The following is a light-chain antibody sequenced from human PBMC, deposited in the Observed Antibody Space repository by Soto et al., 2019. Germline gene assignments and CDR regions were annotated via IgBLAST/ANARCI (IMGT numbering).Light chain of an antibody. Sequence: QSALTQPASVSGSAGESITISCTGTSSDVGSYNLVSWYQQLPGKAPKLIIYEVNERPSGISNRFSGSKSGNTASLTISGLQAEDEADYYCCSYAGSSILVFRGGIKLTVL. CDR2: EVN. CDR1: SSDVGSYNL. V-gene: IGLV2-23*02. CDR3: CSYAGSSILV. J-gene: IGLJ3*02.